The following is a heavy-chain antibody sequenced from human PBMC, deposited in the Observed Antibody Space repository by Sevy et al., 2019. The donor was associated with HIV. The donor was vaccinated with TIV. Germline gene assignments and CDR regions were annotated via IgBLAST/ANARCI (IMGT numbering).Heavy chain of an antibody. CDR2: IRSETYGETT. Sequence: GGSLRLSCTASGFTFGDYAMSWFRQAPGRGLEWVGFIRSETYGETTEYAASVKGRFIVSRDGSKSIVFLQMNSLKTEDTAVYYCTRRASRVYGDHLNLYWGQGTLVTVSS. CDR3: TRRASRVYGDHLNLY. V-gene: IGHV3-49*01. J-gene: IGHJ4*02. CDR1: GFTFGDYA. D-gene: IGHD2-21*02.